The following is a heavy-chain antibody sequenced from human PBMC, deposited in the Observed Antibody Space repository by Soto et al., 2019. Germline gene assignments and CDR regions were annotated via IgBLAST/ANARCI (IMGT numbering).Heavy chain of an antibody. CDR1: GFTFSNYA. V-gene: IGHV3-23*01. CDR2: ISGSGKTT. D-gene: IGHD2-2*01. Sequence: SLRLSCAASGFTFSNYAMSWVRQDPGKGLEWVSGISGSGKTTYYADSVKGRFTISRDNPKNSLYLQMNSLRAEDTAVYYCARVGRYQLPPIYTWFDPWGQGTLVTVSS. J-gene: IGHJ5*02. CDR3: ARVGRYQLPPIYTWFDP.